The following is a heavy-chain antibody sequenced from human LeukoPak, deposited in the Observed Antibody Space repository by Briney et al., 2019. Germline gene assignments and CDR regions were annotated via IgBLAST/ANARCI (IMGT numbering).Heavy chain of an antibody. CDR3: ARGGRGTLSSSSEIRRTRRVRYNWFDP. Sequence: PSETLSLTCTVSGGSVSSGSYYWSWIRQPPGKGLEWIGHIYYSGSTNYNPSLKSRVTISVDTSKNQFSLKLSSVTAADTAVYYCARGGRGTLSSSSEIRRTRRVRYNWFDPWGQGTLVTVSS. D-gene: IGHD6-6*01. CDR1: GGSVSSGSYY. J-gene: IGHJ5*02. CDR2: IYYSGST. V-gene: IGHV4-61*01.